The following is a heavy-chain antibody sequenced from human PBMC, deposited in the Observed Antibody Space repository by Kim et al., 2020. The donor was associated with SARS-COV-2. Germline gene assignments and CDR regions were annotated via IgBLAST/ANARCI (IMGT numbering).Heavy chain of an antibody. CDR3: AKDRVAGAIGSGMHG. Sequence: GGSLRLSCAASGFTFSSFVMSWVRQAPGKGLDWVSAISDSGDSAYYADSVRGRFTISRDNSKNTLYLQMSNLRAEDTAVYYCAKDRVAGAIGSGMHGWGQGTTVTVSS. D-gene: IGHD6-19*01. CDR2: ISDSGDSA. CDR1: GFTFSSFV. V-gene: IGHV3-23*01. J-gene: IGHJ6*02.